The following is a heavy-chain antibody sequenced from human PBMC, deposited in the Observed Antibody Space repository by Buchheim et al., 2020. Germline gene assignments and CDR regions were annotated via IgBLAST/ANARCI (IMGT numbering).Heavy chain of an antibody. V-gene: IGHV4-34*01. D-gene: IGHD3-10*01. CDR3: ARGRARLLWFGELRAWLDP. CDR1: RRPFSGYY. J-gene: IGHJ5*02. CDR2: ITHSGST. Sequence: QVQLQQWGAGLLKPSETLSLTCAVYRRPFSGYYGSWIRQPPGKGLEWIGEITHSGSTNYNPSLKSRVTRSVDTSKNQFSLKLISVTAADTAVYYCARGRARLLWFGELRAWLDPWVQGTL.